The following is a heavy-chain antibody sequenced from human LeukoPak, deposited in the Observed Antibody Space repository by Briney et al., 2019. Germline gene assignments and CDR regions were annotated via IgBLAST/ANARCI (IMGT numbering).Heavy chain of an antibody. CDR2: IKQDGSEK. D-gene: IGHD3-9*01. CDR1: GFTFSSYW. J-gene: IGHJ6*03. Sequence: GGSLRLSCAASGFTFSSYWMGWVRQAPGKGLEWVANIKQDGSEKYYVDSVKGRFTISRGTAKNSLYLQMNSLRAEDTAVYYCARNILTGYYPYYYYYMDVWGKGTTVTISS. CDR3: ARNILTGYYPYYYYYMDV. V-gene: IGHV3-7*01.